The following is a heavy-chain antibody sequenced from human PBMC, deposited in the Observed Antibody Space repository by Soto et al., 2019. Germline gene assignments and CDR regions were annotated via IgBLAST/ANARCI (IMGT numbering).Heavy chain of an antibody. CDR3: ARDRGHYYDSSGYWNWFDP. J-gene: IGHJ5*02. Sequence: GASVKVSCKASGYTFTGYYLHWVRQAPGQGLEWMGWINPNSGGTNYAQKFQGRVTMTRDTSISTAYMELSRLRSDDTAVYYCARDRGHYYDSSGYWNWFDPWGQGTLVTVS. D-gene: IGHD3-22*01. CDR2: INPNSGGT. CDR1: GYTFTGYY. V-gene: IGHV1-2*02.